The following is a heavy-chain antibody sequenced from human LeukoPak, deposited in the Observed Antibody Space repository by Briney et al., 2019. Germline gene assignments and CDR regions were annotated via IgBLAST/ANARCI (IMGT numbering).Heavy chain of an antibody. CDR1: GYTFTSYY. CDR3: ARDAATSTCY. Sequence: ASVKVSCKASGYTFTSYYMHWVRQAPGQGLEWMGIINPSGGSTSYAQKFQGRVTMTRDTSTSTLYIELRTLRSVETRVCYSARDAATSTCYCGERDLVTVYS. D-gene: IGHD6-25*01. J-gene: IGHJ4*02. CDR2: INPSGGST. V-gene: IGHV1-46*01.